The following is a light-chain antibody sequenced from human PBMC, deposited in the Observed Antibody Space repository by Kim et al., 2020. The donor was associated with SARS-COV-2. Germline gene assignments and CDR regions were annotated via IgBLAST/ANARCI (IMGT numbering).Light chain of an antibody. J-gene: IGKJ4*01. CDR2: GAS. Sequence: SPVERATLSCRASQSVSDNLAWYQQKPGQAPRLLIYGASTRATGIPARFSGSGSGTEFTLTISSLQSEDFAVYYCQQYKNWPPLTFGGGTKVDIK. CDR3: QQYKNWPPLT. CDR1: QSVSDN. V-gene: IGKV3-15*01.